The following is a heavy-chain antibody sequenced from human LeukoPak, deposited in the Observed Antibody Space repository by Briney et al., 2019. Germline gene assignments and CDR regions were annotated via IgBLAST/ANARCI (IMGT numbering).Heavy chain of an antibody. CDR3: ARDQRYSSSWYGFNYYYYYYMDV. V-gene: IGHV3-43D*03. Sequence: GGSLRLSCAASGFTFDDYAMHWVRQAPGKGLEWVSLISWDGGSTYYADSVKGRFTISRDNSKNTLYLQMNSLRAEDTAVYYCARDQRYSSSWYGFNYYYYYYMDVWGKGTTVTVSS. J-gene: IGHJ6*03. CDR2: ISWDGGST. CDR1: GFTFDDYA. D-gene: IGHD6-13*01.